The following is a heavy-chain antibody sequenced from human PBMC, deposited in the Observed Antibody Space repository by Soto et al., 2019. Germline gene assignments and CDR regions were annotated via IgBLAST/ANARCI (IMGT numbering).Heavy chain of an antibody. CDR3: AKGVAAAGYNWFDP. D-gene: IGHD6-13*01. CDR1: GFTFSSYG. V-gene: IGHV3-30*18. J-gene: IGHJ5*02. Sequence: ESGGGVVQPGRSLRLSCAASGFTFSSYGMHWVRQAPGKGLEWVAVISYDGSNKYYADSVKGRFTISRDNSKNTLYLQMNSLRAEDTAVYYCAKGVAAAGYNWFDPWGQGTLVTVSS. CDR2: ISYDGSNK.